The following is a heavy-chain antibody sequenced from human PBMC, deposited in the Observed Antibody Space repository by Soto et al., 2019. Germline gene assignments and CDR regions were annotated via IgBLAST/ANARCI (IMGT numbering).Heavy chain of an antibody. V-gene: IGHV4-30-4*01. CDR1: GGTIHSGDYF. J-gene: IGHJ4*02. CDR2: IFYTAST. Sequence: PSETLSLTCSVPGGTIHSGDYFWSWIRQPPGKGLEWIGSIFYTASTYYSPSLQSRASMSLDTCKKLFSRRLRSGTAAATAGYFWARVKATLYRHYYFDYWGQGAPVTVSS. D-gene: IGHD5-12*01. CDR3: ARVKATLYRHYYFDY.